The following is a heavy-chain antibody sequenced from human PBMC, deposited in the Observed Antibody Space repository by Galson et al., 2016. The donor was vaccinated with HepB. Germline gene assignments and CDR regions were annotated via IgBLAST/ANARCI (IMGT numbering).Heavy chain of an antibody. CDR1: GFTFSSYS. V-gene: IGHV3-48*02. J-gene: IGHJ6*02. CDR2: IRSSSNTI. CDR3: ARGFWFGLGRKYGMDV. Sequence: SLRLSCAASGFTFSSYSMNWVRQAPGKGLEWVSYIRSSSNTIYSADSVKGRFTISRDNAKNSLFLQMKSLRDEDTAVYYCARGFWFGLGRKYGMDVWGQGTTVTVSS. D-gene: IGHD3-10*01.